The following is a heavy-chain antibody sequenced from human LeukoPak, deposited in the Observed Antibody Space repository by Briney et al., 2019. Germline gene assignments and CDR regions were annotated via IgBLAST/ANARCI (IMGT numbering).Heavy chain of an antibody. CDR3: ARRFTGSAWFPLGY. Sequence: GGSLRLSCAASGFTFSTYSMNWIRQAPGKGLEWVSSISSSSSYIHYADSVKGRFTISRDNAKNSLFLQMNSLRVEDTAVYYCARRFTGSAWFPLGYWGQGTLVTVPS. CDR1: GFTFSTYS. J-gene: IGHJ4*02. CDR2: ISSSSSYI. D-gene: IGHD6-19*01. V-gene: IGHV3-21*01.